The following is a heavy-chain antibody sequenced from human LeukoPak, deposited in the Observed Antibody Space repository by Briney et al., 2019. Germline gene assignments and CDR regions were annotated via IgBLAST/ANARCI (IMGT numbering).Heavy chain of an antibody. J-gene: IGHJ4*02. CDR1: GYTFTGYD. CDR2: INPNSGGT. CDR3: ASEIAAAGGGFDY. V-gene: IGHV1-2*06. Sequence: ASVKVSCKASGYTFTGYDMHWGRKAPGQGLEWMGRINPNSGGTNYAQKFQGRVTMTRDTSISTAYMELSRLRSDDTAVYYCASEIAAAGGGFDYWGQGTLVTVSS. D-gene: IGHD6-13*01.